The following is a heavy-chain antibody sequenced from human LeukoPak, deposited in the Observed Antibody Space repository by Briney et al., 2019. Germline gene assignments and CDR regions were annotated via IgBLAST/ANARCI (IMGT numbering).Heavy chain of an antibody. Sequence: SETLSLTCTVSCGSISSYYWSWIRQPAGKGLEWIGRIYTSGSTNYNPSLKSRVTMSVDTSKNQFSLKLSSVTAADTAVYYCARDKTYYYDSSGYGFDYWGQGTLVTVSS. J-gene: IGHJ4*02. CDR1: CGSISSYY. CDR3: ARDKTYYYDSSGYGFDY. CDR2: IYTSGST. V-gene: IGHV4-4*07. D-gene: IGHD3-22*01.